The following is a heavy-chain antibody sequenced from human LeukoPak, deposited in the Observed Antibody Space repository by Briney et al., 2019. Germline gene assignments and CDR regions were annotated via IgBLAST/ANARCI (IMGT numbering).Heavy chain of an antibody. Sequence: ASVKVSCKASGYTFTDYYIHWVRQAPGQGLEWMGWINPNSGGTNYAQKFQGRVTMTRDTSISTAYMELSRLRSDDTAVYYCARHNILTDNFDDWGPGTLVTVSS. CDR2: INPNSGGT. CDR1: GYTFTDYY. CDR3: ARHNILTDNFDD. V-gene: IGHV1-2*02. J-gene: IGHJ4*02. D-gene: IGHD3-9*01.